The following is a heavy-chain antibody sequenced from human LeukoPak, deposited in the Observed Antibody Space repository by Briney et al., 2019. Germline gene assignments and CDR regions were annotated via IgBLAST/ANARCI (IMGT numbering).Heavy chain of an antibody. CDR1: GYTFTDYG. V-gene: IGHV1-18*01. J-gene: IGHJ4*02. CDR3: ARDQHDHVWGSYRPYFDY. CDR2: INPYNGNT. Sequence: VASVTVSCKASGYTFTDYGISWVRPAPGQGLEWMGHINPYNGNTNYAQNLQGRVTMTTDTSTNTAYMELRSLRSDDTAVYYCARDQHDHVWGSYRPYFDYWGQGTLVTVSS. D-gene: IGHD3-16*02.